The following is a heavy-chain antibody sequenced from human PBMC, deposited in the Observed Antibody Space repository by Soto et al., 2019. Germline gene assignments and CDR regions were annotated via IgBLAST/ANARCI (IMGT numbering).Heavy chain of an antibody. V-gene: IGHV4-31*03. D-gene: IGHD3-10*01. Sequence: SQTLSLTCTVSGGSISSGGYYWSWIRQHPGKGLEWIGYIYYSGSTYYNPSLKSRVTISVDTSKNQFSLKLSSVTAADTAVYYCARGPILITMVRGNAFDIWGQGTMVTVSS. J-gene: IGHJ3*02. CDR1: GGSISSGGYY. CDR3: ARGPILITMVRGNAFDI. CDR2: IYYSGST.